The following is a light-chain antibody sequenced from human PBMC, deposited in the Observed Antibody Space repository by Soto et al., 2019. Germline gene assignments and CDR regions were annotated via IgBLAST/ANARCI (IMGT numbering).Light chain of an antibody. CDR3: QQYYSCPQT. CDR2: GAS. J-gene: IGKJ1*01. V-gene: IGKV3-15*01. Sequence: EIVFTQSPGSLSLSPGERASLSCRASQSVSSSYLAWYQQKPGQAPRLLIYGASTRATGIPARFSGSGSGTEFTLTISCLQSEDFATYYCQQYYSCPQTFGQGTKVDTK. CDR1: QSVSSSY.